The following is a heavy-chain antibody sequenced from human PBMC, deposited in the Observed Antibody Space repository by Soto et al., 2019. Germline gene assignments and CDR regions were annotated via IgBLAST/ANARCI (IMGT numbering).Heavy chain of an antibody. CDR2: ISGSGGST. Sequence: PGGSLRLSCAASGFTFSSYAMSWVRQAPGKGLEWVSAISGSGGSTYYADSVKGRFTISRDNSKNTLYLQMNSLRAEDTAVYYCATSSAGYSGYAGTFDYWGQGTLVTVSS. D-gene: IGHD5-12*01. CDR3: ATSSAGYSGYAGTFDY. V-gene: IGHV3-23*01. CDR1: GFTFSSYA. J-gene: IGHJ4*02.